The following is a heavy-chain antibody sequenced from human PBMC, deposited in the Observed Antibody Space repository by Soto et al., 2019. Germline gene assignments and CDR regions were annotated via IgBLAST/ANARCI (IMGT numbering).Heavy chain of an antibody. D-gene: IGHD3-3*01. V-gene: IGHV2-5*02. Sequence: QITLNESGPTQVKPRQTLTLTCTFSGFSLTTSGVGVGWIRQSPGKAPEWLALIYWDDDKRYSPSLKSTLTITKDTSKNKVVLTMADLDPADTATYYCAHRVLRTVFGLVTTTAIYFDFWGQGTPVAVSS. CDR1: GFSLTTSGVG. CDR2: IYWDDDK. J-gene: IGHJ4*02. CDR3: AHRVLRTVFGLVTTTAIYFDF.